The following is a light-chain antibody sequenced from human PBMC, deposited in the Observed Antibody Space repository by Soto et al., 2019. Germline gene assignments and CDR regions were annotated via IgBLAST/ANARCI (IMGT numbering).Light chain of an antibody. Sequence: EIVLTQSPATLSLSPGERATLSCRASQSVSSYLAWYQQKPGQAPRLLIYDASNRATGIPARFSGSGSGTDFTLTISSLEPEDFAVYYCQEYIQWPPGMFGPGTTVDIK. CDR3: QEYIQWPPGM. CDR1: QSVSSY. J-gene: IGKJ1*01. V-gene: IGKV3-11*01. CDR2: DAS.